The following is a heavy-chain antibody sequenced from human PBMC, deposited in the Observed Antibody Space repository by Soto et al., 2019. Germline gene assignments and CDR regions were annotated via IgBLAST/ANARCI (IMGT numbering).Heavy chain of an antibody. CDR1: GYTFTRYG. Sequence: QVQLVQSGAEVKKPGASVKVSCKASGYTFTRYGICWVQHAPGQGLEWMGWISGYNGNTNYAQNLQGRVTMTTDTSTSTVYMELRSLRSYDTAVYYCARRCSSIRCLDLWGRGTLVIVSS. V-gene: IGHV1-18*01. CDR2: ISGYNGNT. CDR3: ARRCSSIRCLDL. J-gene: IGHJ2*01. D-gene: IGHD2-2*01.